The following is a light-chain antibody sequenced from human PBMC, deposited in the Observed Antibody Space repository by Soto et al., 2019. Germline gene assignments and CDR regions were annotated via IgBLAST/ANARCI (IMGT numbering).Light chain of an antibody. CDR3: QQSYNTPIT. J-gene: IGKJ5*01. V-gene: IGKV1-39*01. CDR1: QGIGNY. Sequence: DIQLTQSPSSLSASVGDKVTLTCLASQGIGNYLAWYQQRPGKVPKLLIYAASSLQSGVPSRFSGSGSGTDFTLTIRSLQPEDFATYYCQQSYNTPITFGQGTHWRL. CDR2: AAS.